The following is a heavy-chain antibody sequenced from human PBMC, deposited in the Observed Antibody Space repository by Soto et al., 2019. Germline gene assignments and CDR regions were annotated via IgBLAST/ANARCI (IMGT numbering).Heavy chain of an antibody. CDR3: AREIVTAGGNNYFDP. D-gene: IGHD2-21*02. V-gene: IGHV4-4*02. J-gene: IGHJ5*02. CDR1: GGTVASSHW. Sequence: SETLSLTCGVSGGTVASSHWWSWVRQSLGRGLEWIGNVYHTGDTNFNPSLQSRVTFSVDKSNNQFSLRLTSVTAADTAVYFCAREIVTAGGNNYFDPWGPGTLVTVSS. CDR2: VYHTGDT.